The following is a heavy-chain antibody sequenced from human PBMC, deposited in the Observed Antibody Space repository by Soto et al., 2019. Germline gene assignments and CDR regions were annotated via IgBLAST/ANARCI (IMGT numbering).Heavy chain of an antibody. D-gene: IGHD3-10*01. CDR1: GFTFSSYA. CDR3: AKADKYYGSGSYYYYYYYGMDV. V-gene: IGHV3-23*01. CDR2: ISGSGGST. Sequence: GGSLRLSCAASGFTFSSYAMSWVRQAPGKGLEWVSAISGSGGSTYYADSVKGRFTISRDNSKNTLYLQMNSLRAEDTAVYYCAKADKYYGSGSYYYYYYYGMDVWGQGTTVTVSS. J-gene: IGHJ6*02.